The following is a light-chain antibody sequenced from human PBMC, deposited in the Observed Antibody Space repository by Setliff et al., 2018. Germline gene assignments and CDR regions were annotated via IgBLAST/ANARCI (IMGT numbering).Light chain of an antibody. J-gene: IGLJ2*01. Sequence: QSVLTQPASVSGSPGQSITISCTGTNTDVGGYNYVSWYQQHPGKAPKLIIYDVSNRPSGVSNRFSGSKSGNTASLTISGLQAEDEADYFCSSYTSSRTVIFGGGTKVTVL. V-gene: IGLV2-14*03. CDR2: DVS. CDR1: NTDVGGYNY. CDR3: SSYTSSRTVI.